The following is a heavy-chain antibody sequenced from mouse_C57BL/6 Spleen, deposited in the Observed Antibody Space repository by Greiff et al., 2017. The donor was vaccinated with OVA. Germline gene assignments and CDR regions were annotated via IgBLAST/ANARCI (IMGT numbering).Heavy chain of an antibody. CDR2: IDPSDSYT. V-gene: IGHV1-69*01. Sequence: QVQLQQSGAELVMPGASVKLSCKASGYTFTSYWMHWVKQRPGQGLEWIGEIDPSDSYTNYNQKFKGKSTLTVDKSSSTAYMQLSSLTSEDSAVYYCARGLLRGNYFDYWGQGTTLTVSS. D-gene: IGHD1-1*01. CDR3: ARGLLRGNYFDY. J-gene: IGHJ2*01. CDR1: GYTFTSYW.